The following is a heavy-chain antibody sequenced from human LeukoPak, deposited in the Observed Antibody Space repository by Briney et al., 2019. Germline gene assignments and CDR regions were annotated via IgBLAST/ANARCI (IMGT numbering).Heavy chain of an antibody. Sequence: AGGSLRLSCAASGFTFSGAALNWVRQAPGKGLEWVGRIRSKANNYATAYAASVKGRFTISRHDSENTAYLQMNSLKTEDTAVYYCTTIISMIRGVVPTWGQGTLVTVSS. CDR2: IRSKANNYAT. D-gene: IGHD3-10*01. V-gene: IGHV3-73*01. CDR3: TTIISMIRGVVPT. J-gene: IGHJ5*02. CDR1: GFTFSGAA.